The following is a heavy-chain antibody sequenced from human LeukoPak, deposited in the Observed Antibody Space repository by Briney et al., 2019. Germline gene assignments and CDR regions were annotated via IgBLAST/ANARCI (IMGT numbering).Heavy chain of an antibody. Sequence: ASVKVSCKASGGTFSSYAISWVRQAPGQGLEWRGEIIPIFGTANYAQKFQGRVTITADESTSTAYMELSSLRSEDTAVYYCARVPWSSRRYYDSSYYFDYWGQGTLVTVSS. D-gene: IGHD3-22*01. J-gene: IGHJ4*02. CDR1: GGTFSSYA. CDR2: IIPIFGTA. V-gene: IGHV1-69*13. CDR3: ARVPWSSRRYYDSSYYFDY.